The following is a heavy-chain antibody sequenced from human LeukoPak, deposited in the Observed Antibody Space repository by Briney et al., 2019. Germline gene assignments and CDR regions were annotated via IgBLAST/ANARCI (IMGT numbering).Heavy chain of an antibody. CDR1: GDSISSGSYY. Sequence: SETLSLTCTVSGDSISSGSYYWSWIRQPAGKGLEWIGRIYTSGNTYYNPSLKSRATISVDASKNQFSLKLSSVTAAGTAMYYCAREVGGSYYGPTDHWGQGTLVTVST. V-gene: IGHV4-61*02. CDR2: IYTSGNT. CDR3: AREVGGSYYGPTDH. D-gene: IGHD3-10*01. J-gene: IGHJ4*02.